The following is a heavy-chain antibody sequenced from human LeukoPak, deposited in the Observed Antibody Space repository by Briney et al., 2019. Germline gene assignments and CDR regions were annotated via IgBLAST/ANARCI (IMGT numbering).Heavy chain of an antibody. CDR2: ISYDGSNK. J-gene: IGHJ4*02. CDR3: ARDPSSSGRPFFDY. Sequence: PGGSLRLSCAASGFTFSSYAMHWVRQAPGKGLEWVAVISYDGSNKYYADSVKGRFTISRDNSKNTLYLQMNSLRAEDTAVYYCARDPSSSGRPFFDYWGQGTLVTVSS. D-gene: IGHD6-19*01. V-gene: IGHV3-30-3*01. CDR1: GFTFSSYA.